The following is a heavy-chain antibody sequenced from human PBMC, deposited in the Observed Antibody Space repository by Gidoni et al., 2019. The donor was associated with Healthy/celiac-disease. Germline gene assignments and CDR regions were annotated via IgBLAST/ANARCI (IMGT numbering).Heavy chain of an antibody. Sequence: EVQLLESGGGLVQPGGSLRLSRAASGFTFSSYSMSWVRQAPGKGLEWVSAISGSGGSTYYADSVKGRFTISRDNSKNTLYLQMNSLRAEDTAVYYCAKDRGEGQWLVYYYYYYGMDVWGQGTTVTVSS. J-gene: IGHJ6*02. D-gene: IGHD6-19*01. CDR1: GFTFSSYS. CDR2: ISGSGGST. CDR3: AKDRGEGQWLVYYYYYYGMDV. V-gene: IGHV3-23*01.